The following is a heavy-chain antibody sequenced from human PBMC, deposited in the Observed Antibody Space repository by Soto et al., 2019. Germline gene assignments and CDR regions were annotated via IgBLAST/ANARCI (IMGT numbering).Heavy chain of an antibody. CDR3: ARDRTYNYENNGYFGH. D-gene: IGHD3-22*01. Sequence: QVQLVESGGGVVQPGRSLRLSCATSGFTFYTFAMHWVRQAPGKGLEWVAVMSYDGSKEDYADSVKGRFTISRDNSQKTLYLQMNSLNAEDTAVYYCARDRTYNYENNGYFGHWGQGTLVTVAS. CDR2: MSYDGSKE. J-gene: IGHJ4*01. V-gene: IGHV3-30-3*01. CDR1: GFTFYTFA.